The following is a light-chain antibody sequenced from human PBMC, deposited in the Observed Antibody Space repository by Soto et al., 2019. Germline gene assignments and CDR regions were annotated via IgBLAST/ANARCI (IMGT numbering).Light chain of an antibody. CDR3: QQYNDWPLT. V-gene: IGKV3-15*01. J-gene: IGKJ1*01. Sequence: EILMTQSPVTLSVSPGERATLSCRASQSVSSNLAWYQQKPGQAPSLLIYGAFTRATGIPDRFSGTGSGTEFTLTISSLQSEDFALYYCQQYNDWPLTFGQGTKVEI. CDR2: GAF. CDR1: QSVSSN.